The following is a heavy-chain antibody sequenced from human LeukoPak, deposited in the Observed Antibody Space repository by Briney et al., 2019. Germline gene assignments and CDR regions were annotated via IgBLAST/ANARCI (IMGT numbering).Heavy chain of an antibody. CDR3: ARERSCSGWSSSCPLDY. J-gene: IGHJ4*02. V-gene: IGHV3-33*01. D-gene: IGHD6-13*01. CDR2: IWYDGSNK. Sequence: PGRSLRLSCAASGFTFSSYGMHWVRQAPGKGLEWVAVIWYDGSNKYYADSVKGRFTISRDNSKNMLYLQMNSLRAEDTAVYYCARERSCSGWSSSCPLDYWGQGTLVTVSS. CDR1: GFTFSSYG.